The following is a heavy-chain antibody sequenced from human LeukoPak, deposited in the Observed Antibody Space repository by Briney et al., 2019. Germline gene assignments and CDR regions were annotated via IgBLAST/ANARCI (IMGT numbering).Heavy chain of an antibody. CDR2: ISYDGSNK. CDR3: AKLAAADPFDY. Sequence: GGSLRLSCAAAGFTFSTYAMHWVRQAPGKGLEWVAVISYDGSNKYYADSVKGRFTISRDNSKNTLYLQMNSLRAEDTAVYYCAKLAAADPFDYWGQGTLVTVSS. D-gene: IGHD6-13*01. V-gene: IGHV3-30-3*02. J-gene: IGHJ4*02. CDR1: GFTFSTYA.